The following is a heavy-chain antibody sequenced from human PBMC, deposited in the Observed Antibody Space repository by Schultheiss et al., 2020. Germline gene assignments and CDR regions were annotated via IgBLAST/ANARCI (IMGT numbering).Heavy chain of an antibody. V-gene: IGHV4-59*01. CDR2: IYYSGST. D-gene: IGHD2-15*01. Sequence: SETLSLTCAVYGGSISSYYWSWIRQPPGKGLEWIGYIYYSGSTNYNPSLKSRVTISVDTSKNQFSLKLSSVTAADTAVYYCASDPPYCSGGSCYSQYYFDYWGQGTLVTVST. J-gene: IGHJ4*02. CDR1: GGSISSYY. CDR3: ASDPPYCSGGSCYSQYYFDY.